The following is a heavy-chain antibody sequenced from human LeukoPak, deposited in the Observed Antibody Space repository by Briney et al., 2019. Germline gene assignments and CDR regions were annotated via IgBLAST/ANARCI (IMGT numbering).Heavy chain of an antibody. V-gene: IGHV3-9*01. J-gene: IGHJ4*02. D-gene: IGHD5-12*01. CDR1: GLTFDAYA. CDR3: ARGRGYDFPVDY. CDR2: TRRKGGRI. Sequence: GGSLTLSCAASGLTFDAYATYWVRQAPGKGLEWVSGTRRKGGRIDYADSVKGRFNISRDNAKSSLYLQMSSLRGEDTALYYCARGRGYDFPVDYWGQGTLVSVSS.